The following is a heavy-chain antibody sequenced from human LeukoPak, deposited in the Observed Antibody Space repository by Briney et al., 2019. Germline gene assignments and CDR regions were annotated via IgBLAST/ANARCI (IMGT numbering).Heavy chain of an antibody. V-gene: IGHV4-59*01. CDR3: ARVNDHYVNYYDSSGYSAPDY. D-gene: IGHD3-22*01. CDR2: IYYSGST. J-gene: IGHJ4*02. Sequence: SETLSLTCTVSGGSISSYYWSWIRQPPGKGLEWIGYIYYSGSTNYNPSLKSRVTISVDTSKNQFSLKLSSVTAADTAVYYCARVNDHYVNYYDSSGYSAPDYWGQGTLVTVSS. CDR1: GGSISSYY.